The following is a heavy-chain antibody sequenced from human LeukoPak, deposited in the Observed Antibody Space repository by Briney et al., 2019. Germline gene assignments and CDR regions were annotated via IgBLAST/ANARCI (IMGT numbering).Heavy chain of an antibody. CDR1: GFTFSSYS. Sequence: PGGSLRLSCAASGFTFSSYSRNWVRQAPGKGLEWVSYISPGNSTKYYADSVKGRFTISRDNAKNSLYLQMNSLRAEDTAVYYCARGDGYWGQGTLVTVSS. CDR2: ISPGNSTK. J-gene: IGHJ4*02. CDR3: ARGDGY. V-gene: IGHV3-48*01.